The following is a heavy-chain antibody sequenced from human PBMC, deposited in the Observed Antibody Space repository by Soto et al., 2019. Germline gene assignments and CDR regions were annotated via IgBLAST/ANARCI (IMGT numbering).Heavy chain of an antibody. V-gene: IGHV1-69*12. CDR3: AREKTPDYGGNRRNWFDP. CDR1: GGTFSSYA. D-gene: IGHD4-17*01. CDR2: ISPIFGTA. Sequence: QVQLVQSGAEVKKPGSSVKVSCKASGGTFSSYAISWVRQAPGQGLEWMGGISPIFGTANYAQKFQGRVTITADEATSTAYMELSSRRSEDTAVYYCAREKTPDYGGNRRNWFDPWGQGTLVTVSS. J-gene: IGHJ5*02.